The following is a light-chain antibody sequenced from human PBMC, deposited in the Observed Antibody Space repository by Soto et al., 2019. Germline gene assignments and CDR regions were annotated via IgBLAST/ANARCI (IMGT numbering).Light chain of an antibody. CDR2: SAS. V-gene: IGKV1-12*01. J-gene: IGKJ1*01. Sequence: DIQMTQSPSSVSASVGDRVTITCRASQGISSWLVWYQQRPGRAPKALIYSASSLQSGVPSRFSGSGSGTDFTFTISSLQPEDFPTYYCQQADSFPPTFGQGTKVEI. CDR1: QGISSW. CDR3: QQADSFPPT.